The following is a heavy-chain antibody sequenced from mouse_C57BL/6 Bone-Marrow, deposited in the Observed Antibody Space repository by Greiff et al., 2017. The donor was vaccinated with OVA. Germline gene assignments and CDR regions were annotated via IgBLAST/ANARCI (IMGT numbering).Heavy chain of an antibody. CDR3: ARQLSPSMDY. CDR2: ISNGGGST. Sequence: DVMLVESGGGLVQPGGSLKLSCAASGFPFSDYYMYWVRQTPEKRLEWVAYISNGGGSTYYPDTVKGRFTISRDNAKNTRYLQMSRLKSEDTAMYYCARQLSPSMDYWGQGTSVTVSS. V-gene: IGHV5-12*01. J-gene: IGHJ4*01. D-gene: IGHD3-2*02. CDR1: GFPFSDYY.